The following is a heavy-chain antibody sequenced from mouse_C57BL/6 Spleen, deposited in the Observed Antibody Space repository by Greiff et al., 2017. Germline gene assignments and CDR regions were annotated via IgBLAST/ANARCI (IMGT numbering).Heavy chain of an antibody. J-gene: IGHJ4*01. V-gene: IGHV1-19*01. CDR3: AREDSNYEGSAMDY. CDR2: INPYNGGT. CDR1: GYTFTDYY. D-gene: IGHD2-5*01. Sequence: DVQLQESGPVLVKPGASVKMSCKASGYTFTDYYMNWVKQSHGKSLEWIGVINPYNGGTSYNQKFKGKATLTVDKSSSTAYMELNSLTSEDSAVYYCAREDSNYEGSAMDYWGQGTSVTVSS.